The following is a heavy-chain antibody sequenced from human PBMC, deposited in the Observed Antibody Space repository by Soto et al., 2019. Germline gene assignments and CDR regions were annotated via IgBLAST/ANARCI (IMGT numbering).Heavy chain of an antibody. Sequence: GASVKLSSKASGYTFTSYGISWVRQAPGQGLEWMGWISAYNGNTNYAQKLQGRVTMTTDTSTSTAYMELRSLRSDDTAVYYCARDRGYSGYDKGGFDYWGQGTLVTVSS. CDR1: GYTFTSYG. CDR3: ARDRGYSGYDKGGFDY. CDR2: ISAYNGNT. J-gene: IGHJ4*02. V-gene: IGHV1-18*01. D-gene: IGHD5-12*01.